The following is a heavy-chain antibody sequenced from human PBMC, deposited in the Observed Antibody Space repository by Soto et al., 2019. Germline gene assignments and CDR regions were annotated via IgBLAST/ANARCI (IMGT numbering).Heavy chain of an antibody. Sequence: PGGSLRLSCAASGFTFSSYGMHWVRQAPGKGLEWVAVIWYDGSNKYYADSVKGRFTISRDNSKNTLYLQMNSLRAEDTAVYYCARESIAVAGLHFYYYYGMDVWGQGTTVTVSS. J-gene: IGHJ6*02. D-gene: IGHD6-19*01. CDR3: ARESIAVAGLHFYYYYGMDV. V-gene: IGHV3-33*01. CDR2: IWYDGSNK. CDR1: GFTFSSYG.